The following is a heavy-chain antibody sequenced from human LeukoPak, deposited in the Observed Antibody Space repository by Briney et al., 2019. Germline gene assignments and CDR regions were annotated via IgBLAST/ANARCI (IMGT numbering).Heavy chain of an antibody. V-gene: IGHV3-74*01. CDR3: STGSGHAFDI. J-gene: IGHJ3*02. D-gene: IGHD3-10*01. CDR2: INSDGSST. CDR1: GFTFSSYW. Sequence: GGSLRLSCAASGFTFSSYWMHWVRQVQGKGLVWVSRINSDGSSTSYADSVKGRFTISRDNAKNTLYVQMNSLRAEDTAVYYCSTGSGHAFDIWRRGTMVTVSS.